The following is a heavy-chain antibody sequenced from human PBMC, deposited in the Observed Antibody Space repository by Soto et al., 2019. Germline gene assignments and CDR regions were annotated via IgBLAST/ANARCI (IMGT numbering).Heavy chain of an antibody. Sequence: GGSLRLSCAASGFTFSDYWMTWFRQAPGKGLEWVANIRQDGSQKNYVDSVKGRFTISRDNAKISLYLQMNSLRAEDTAMYYCARDGGNNGYDLIDYWGQGTLVTVSS. CDR1: GFTFSDYW. CDR3: ARDGGNNGYDLIDY. V-gene: IGHV3-7*05. CDR2: IRQDGSQK. J-gene: IGHJ4*02. D-gene: IGHD5-12*01.